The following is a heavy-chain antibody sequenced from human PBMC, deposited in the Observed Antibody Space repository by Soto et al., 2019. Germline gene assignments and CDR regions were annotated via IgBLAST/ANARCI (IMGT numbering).Heavy chain of an antibody. V-gene: IGHV4-4*02. CDR2: TRNSGGA. CDR1: SSSVFSSNW. Sequence: QVQLQESGPGLVKPSGTLSLTCAVSSSSVFSSNWWSWVRLPPGKGLEWIGETRNSGGANYNPSLKSRVTITVDRSRNHIFLELSSVTAADTAVYYCASHLVMAGTRGFDHWGLGTLVTVSS. J-gene: IGHJ4*02. D-gene: IGHD6-19*01. CDR3: ASHLVMAGTRGFDH.